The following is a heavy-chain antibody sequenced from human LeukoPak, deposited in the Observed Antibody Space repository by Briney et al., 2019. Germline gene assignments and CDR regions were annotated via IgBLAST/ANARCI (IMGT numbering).Heavy chain of an antibody. CDR2: IKEDESEK. D-gene: IGHD1-14*01. Sequence: PGRSLRLSCVASGFTFSSFWMSWVRQAPGKGLEWVANIKEDESEKYYIESVKGRFTISRDNAKNSVFLQMNSLRIEDTAVYYCVRDAVTADWGQGTLVTVSS. CDR1: GFTFSSFW. CDR3: VRDAVTAD. V-gene: IGHV3-7*01. J-gene: IGHJ4*02.